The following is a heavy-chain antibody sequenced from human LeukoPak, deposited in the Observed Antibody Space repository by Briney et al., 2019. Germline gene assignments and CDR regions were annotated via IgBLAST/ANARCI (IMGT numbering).Heavy chain of an antibody. CDR2: MNSNSGNT. D-gene: IGHD5-12*01. J-gene: IGHJ5*02. V-gene: IGHV1-8*01. CDR3: ARGGYSGYDFGGVGLYP. Sequence: ASVKVSCKASGYTFTNYDINWVRQAPGEGPEWMGWMNSNSGNTGYAQKFRGRVAMTRNTAISTAYMELSSLKSEDTAVYYCARGGYSGYDFGGVGLYPWGQGTLVTVSS. CDR1: GYTFTNYD.